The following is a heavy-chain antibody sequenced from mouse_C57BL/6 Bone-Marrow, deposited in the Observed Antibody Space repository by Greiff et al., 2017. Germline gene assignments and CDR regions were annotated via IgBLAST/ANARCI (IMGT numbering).Heavy chain of an antibody. V-gene: IGHV5-6*01. CDR3: ARHRYYYGSSYDY. CDR1: GFTFSSYG. D-gene: IGHD1-1*01. J-gene: IGHJ2*01. Sequence: EVQGVESGGDLVKPGGSLKLSCAASGFTFSSYGMSWVRQTPDKRLEWVATISSGGSYTYYPDRVKGRFTISRDNAKNTLYLQMSSLKSEDTAMYYCARHRYYYGSSYDYWGQGTTLTVSS. CDR2: ISSGGSYT.